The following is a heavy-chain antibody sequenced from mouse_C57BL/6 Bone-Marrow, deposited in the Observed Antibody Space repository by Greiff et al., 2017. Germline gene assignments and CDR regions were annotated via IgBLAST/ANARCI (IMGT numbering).Heavy chain of an antibody. D-gene: IGHD2-3*01. CDR3: TRYDGYYEGLFAY. V-gene: IGHV1-15*01. J-gene: IGHJ3*01. Sequence: VKLQESGAELVRPGASVTLSCKASGYTFTDYEMHWVKQTPVHGLEWIGAIDPETGGTAYNQKFKGKAILTADKSSSTAYMELRSLTSEDSAVYYCTRYDGYYEGLFAYWGQGTLVTVSA. CDR1: GYTFTDYE. CDR2: IDPETGGT.